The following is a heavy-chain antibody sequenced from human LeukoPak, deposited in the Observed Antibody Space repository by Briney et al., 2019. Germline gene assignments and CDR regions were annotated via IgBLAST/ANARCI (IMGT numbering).Heavy chain of an antibody. D-gene: IGHD6-13*01. CDR2: INWNGGST. CDR1: GFTFDDYG. J-gene: IGHJ3*02. CDR3: ARDQSKNGVRYSSSWYTPTSAFDI. V-gene: IGHV3-20*04. Sequence: PGGSLRLSCAASGFTFDDYGMSWVRQAPGKGLEWVSGINWNGGSTGYADSVKGRFTISRDNAKNSLYLQMNSLRAEDTALYYCARDQSKNGVRYSSSWYTPTSAFDIWGQGTMVTVSS.